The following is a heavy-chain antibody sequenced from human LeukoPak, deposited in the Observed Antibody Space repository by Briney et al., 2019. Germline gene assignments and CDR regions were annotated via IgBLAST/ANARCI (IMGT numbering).Heavy chain of an antibody. CDR3: ARRLTQYDCFDP. J-gene: IGHJ5*02. D-gene: IGHD2-2*01. CDR2: TYYRSTWYN. CDR1: GDSVSSNSVT. Sequence: SQTLSLTCAISGDSVSSNSVTWNWLRQSPSRGLEWLGRTYYRSTWYNDSAASVRGRMTVNPDTSKTQFSLHLNSVTPEDTAVYYCARRLTQYDCFDPWGQGILVTVSS. V-gene: IGHV6-1*01.